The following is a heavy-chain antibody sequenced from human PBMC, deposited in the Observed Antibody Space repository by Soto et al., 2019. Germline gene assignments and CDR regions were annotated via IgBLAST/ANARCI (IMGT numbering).Heavy chain of an antibody. CDR1: GFTFSSYW. D-gene: IGHD2-2*01. Sequence: GGSLRLSCAASGFTFSSYWMSWVRQAPGKGLEWVANIKQDGSEKYYVDSVKGRFTISRDNAKNSLYLQMNSLRAEDTAVYYCARGGRLVVPAAMPAFDIWGQGTMVTVSS. V-gene: IGHV3-7*01. CDR3: ARGGRLVVPAAMPAFDI. J-gene: IGHJ3*02. CDR2: IKQDGSEK.